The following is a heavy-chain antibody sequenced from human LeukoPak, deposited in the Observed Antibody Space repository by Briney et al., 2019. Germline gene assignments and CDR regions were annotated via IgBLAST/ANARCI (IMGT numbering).Heavy chain of an antibody. V-gene: IGHV4-34*01. J-gene: IGHJ4*02. CDR3: ARDRRHDRTTVTSPPSDY. CDR2: INHSGST. CDR1: GGSFSGYY. Sequence: SETLSLTCAVYGGSFSGYYWTWIRQPPGKGLEWIGEINHSGSTNYNPSLNSRVTISVDTSKNQFSLKLRSLTAADTAFYFCARDRRHDRTTVTSPPSDYWGQGPLVTVSS. D-gene: IGHD4-17*01.